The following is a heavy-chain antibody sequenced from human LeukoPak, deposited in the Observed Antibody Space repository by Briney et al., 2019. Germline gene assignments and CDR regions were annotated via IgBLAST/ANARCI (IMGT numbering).Heavy chain of an antibody. CDR1: GSTFSIHG. V-gene: IGHV3-23*01. CDR2: ISGSGGST. D-gene: IGHD3-10*01. J-gene: IGHJ4*02. CDR3: AKGYADYYGSGSYQY. Sequence: GGSLRLSCAASGSTFSIHGMNWVRQAPGKGLEWVSAISGSGGSTYYADSVKGRFTISRDNSKNTLYLQMNSLRAEDTAVYYCAKGYADYYGSGSYQYWGQGTLVTVSS.